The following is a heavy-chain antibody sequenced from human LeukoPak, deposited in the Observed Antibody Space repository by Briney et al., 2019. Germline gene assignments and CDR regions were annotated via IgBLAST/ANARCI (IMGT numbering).Heavy chain of an antibody. Sequence: SETLSLTCAVYGGSFSGYYWSWIRQPPGKGLEWIGEINHSGSTNYNPSLKSRVTISVDTSKNQFSLKLSSVTAADTAVYYCARIIRGGDLDYFDYWGQRTLVTVSS. V-gene: IGHV4-34*01. CDR3: ARIIRGGDLDYFDY. CDR2: INHSGST. CDR1: GGSFSGYY. J-gene: IGHJ4*02. D-gene: IGHD2-21*02.